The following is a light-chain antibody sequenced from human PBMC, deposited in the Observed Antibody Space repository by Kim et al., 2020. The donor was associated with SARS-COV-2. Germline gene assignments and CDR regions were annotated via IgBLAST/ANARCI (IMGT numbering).Light chain of an antibody. CDR3: QAWDSNTAV. J-gene: IGLJ3*02. V-gene: IGLV3-1*01. CDR2: KDS. CDR1: KSGDKY. Sequence: SYELTQPPSASVSLGQTASITCSGDKSGDKYACWYQQKPGQCPVLVIYKDSKRPPGIPERFSGSNSGNTATLTITGTQAMDEADYYCQAWDSNTAVFGGGTQLTVL.